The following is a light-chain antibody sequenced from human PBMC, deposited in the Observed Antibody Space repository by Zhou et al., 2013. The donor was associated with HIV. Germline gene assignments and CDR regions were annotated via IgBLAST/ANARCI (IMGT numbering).Light chain of an antibody. J-gene: IGKJ4*01. Sequence: AIQMTQSPSSFSASTGDTVSITCRASHYISTYLAWYQQKPGKAPELLIYGASSLQTGVPSRFSGSGSGTDFTLTISCLQPEDIASYYCQQYKIYPLTFGGGTKVEIK. CDR1: HYISTY. V-gene: IGKV1-8*01. CDR3: QQYKIYPLT. CDR2: GAS.